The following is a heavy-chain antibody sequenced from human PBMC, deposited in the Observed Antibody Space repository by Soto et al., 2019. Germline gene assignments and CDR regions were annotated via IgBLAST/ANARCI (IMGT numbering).Heavy chain of an antibody. CDR2: FDPEDGET. CDR1: GYTLTELS. CDR3: ATEVSKTSSGWYYFDY. J-gene: IGHJ4*02. D-gene: IGHD6-19*01. V-gene: IGHV1-24*01. Sequence: GASAKVSCTVSGYTLTELSMHWVRQATGKGLEWMGGFDPEDGETIYAQKFQGRVTMTEDTSTDTAYMELSSLRSEDTAVYYCATEVSKTSSGWYYFDYWGQGTLVTVSS.